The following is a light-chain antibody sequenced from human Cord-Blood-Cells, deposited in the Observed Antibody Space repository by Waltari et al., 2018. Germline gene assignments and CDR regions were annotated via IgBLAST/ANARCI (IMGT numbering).Light chain of an antibody. Sequence: DIQMTQSPSTLSASVGDSVTITCRASQSISSWLAWYQQKPGKAPKLLNYKASSLESGVPSRFSGSGSGTEFTLTISSLQPDDFATYYCQQYNSYSWTFGQGTKVEIK. CDR2: KAS. J-gene: IGKJ1*01. CDR3: QQYNSYSWT. CDR1: QSISSW. V-gene: IGKV1-5*03.